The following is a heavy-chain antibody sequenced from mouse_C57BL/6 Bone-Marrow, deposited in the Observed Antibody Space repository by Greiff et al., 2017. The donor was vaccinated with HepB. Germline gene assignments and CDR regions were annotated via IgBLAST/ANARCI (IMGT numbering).Heavy chain of an antibody. Sequence: EVKLQESGPELVKPGDSVKISCKASGYSFTGYFMNWVMQSHGKSLEWIGRINPYNGDTFYNQKFKGKATLTVDKSSSTAHMELRSLTSEDSAVYYCASYDGYYPFAYWGQGTLVTVSA. V-gene: IGHV1-20*01. CDR2: INPYNGDT. CDR3: ASYDGYYPFAY. D-gene: IGHD2-3*01. J-gene: IGHJ3*01. CDR1: GYSFTGYF.